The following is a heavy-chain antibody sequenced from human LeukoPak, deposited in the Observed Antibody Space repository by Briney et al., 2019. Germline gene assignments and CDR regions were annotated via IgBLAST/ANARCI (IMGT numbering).Heavy chain of an antibody. CDR2: ISGGGGST. CDR3: AKDLLAAAGNYYYYYGMDV. J-gene: IGHJ6*02. Sequence: GGSLRLSCAASGFTFSSYAMSWVRQAPGKGLEWVSAISGGGGSTYYADSVKGRFTISRDNSKNTLYLQMNSLRAEDTAVYYCAKDLLAAAGNYYYYYGMDVWGQGTTVTVSS. D-gene: IGHD6-13*01. V-gene: IGHV3-23*01. CDR1: GFTFSSYA.